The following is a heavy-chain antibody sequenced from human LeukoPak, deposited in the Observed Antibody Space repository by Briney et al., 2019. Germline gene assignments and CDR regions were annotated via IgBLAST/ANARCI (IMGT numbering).Heavy chain of an antibody. V-gene: IGHV3-74*01. D-gene: IGHD3-10*01. Sequence: GRSLRLSCAASGFTFSSYWMHWVRQAPGKGLVWVSRLNSDGSSTRYADSVKGRFTISRDNAKNTLYLQMDSLRAEDTAVYYCARGGYYVSGTYDYWGQGTLVTVSS. CDR3: ARGGYYVSGTYDY. CDR1: GFTFSSYW. CDR2: LNSDGSST. J-gene: IGHJ4*02.